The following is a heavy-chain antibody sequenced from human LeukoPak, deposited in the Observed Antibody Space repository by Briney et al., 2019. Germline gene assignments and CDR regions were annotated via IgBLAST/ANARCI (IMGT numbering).Heavy chain of an antibody. J-gene: IGHJ4*02. V-gene: IGHV3-7*01. CDR2: IKQDGSEK. CDR1: GVTFSGYW. CDR3: ARHPYGDFDY. D-gene: IGHD4-17*01. Sequence: GVSLRLSCAASGVTFSGYWMSWVRQAPGKGLEWVANIKQDGSEKYYVDSVKGRFTISRDNAKNSLYLQMNSLRAEDTAVYYCARHPYGDFDYWGQGTLVTVSS.